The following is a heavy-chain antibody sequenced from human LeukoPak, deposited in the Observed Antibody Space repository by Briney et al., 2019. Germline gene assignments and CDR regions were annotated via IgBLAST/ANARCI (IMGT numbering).Heavy chain of an antibody. CDR1: GLTFSSYS. D-gene: IGHD2-2*01. Sequence: GWALRLSCVACGLTFSSYSMNGVRQARGKGLEWVSSISSSSSYIYYADTVKGRFTISRDNAKNSLYLQMNSLRAEDTAVYYCARDLVVVPAAIDTWGGSNWFDPWGQGTLVTVSS. CDR3: ARDLVVVPAAIDTWGGSNWFDP. V-gene: IGHV3-21*01. CDR2: ISSSSSYI. J-gene: IGHJ5*02.